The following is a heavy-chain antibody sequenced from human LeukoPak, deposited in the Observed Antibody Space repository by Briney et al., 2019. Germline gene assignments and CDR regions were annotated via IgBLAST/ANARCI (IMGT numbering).Heavy chain of an antibody. CDR1: GFTLSSYS. Sequence: PGGSLRLSCAASGFTLSSYSMNWVRQAPGKGLEWVSSISSISSYIYYADSVKGRSTISRDNAKNSLYLQMNSLRAEDTAVYYCARGFTLTTRAFDIWGQGTMVTVSS. CDR3: ARGFTLTTRAFDI. D-gene: IGHD4-17*01. V-gene: IGHV3-21*01. CDR2: ISSISSYI. J-gene: IGHJ3*02.